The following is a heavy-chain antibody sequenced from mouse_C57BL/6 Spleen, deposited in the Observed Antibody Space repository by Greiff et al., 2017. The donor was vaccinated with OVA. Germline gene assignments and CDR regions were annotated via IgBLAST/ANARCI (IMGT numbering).Heavy chain of an antibody. CDR2: IDPSDSYT. D-gene: IGHD1-1*01. J-gene: IGHJ3*01. CDR1: GYTFTSYW. Sequence: QVQLQQSGAELVMPGASVKLSCTASGYTFTSYWMHWVQQTPGQGLEWIGEIDPSDSYTKYTQKFKGKSTLTVDKASSTAYLQLSSLTSEAAAVYYCASCDSSTWFADWGQAALVTVAA. V-gene: IGHV1-69*01. CDR3: ASCDSSTWFAD.